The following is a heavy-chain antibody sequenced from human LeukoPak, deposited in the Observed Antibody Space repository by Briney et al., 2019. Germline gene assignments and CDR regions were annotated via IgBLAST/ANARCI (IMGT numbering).Heavy chain of an antibody. V-gene: IGHV1-8*01. J-gene: IGHJ4*02. Sequence: ASVKVSCKASVYTFTIYDINWVRQATGQGLEWMGWMYPNSGNTGNAQKFQGRVTMTRNTSISTAYMKLSSLRSEDTDVYYCARSTGRWEFDIGYWGQGTLVTVSS. CDR1: VYTFTIYD. CDR3: ARSTGRWEFDIGY. D-gene: IGHD1-26*01. CDR2: MYPNSGNT.